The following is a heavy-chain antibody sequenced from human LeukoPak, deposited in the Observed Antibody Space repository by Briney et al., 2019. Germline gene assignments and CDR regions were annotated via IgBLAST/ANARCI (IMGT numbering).Heavy chain of an antibody. J-gene: IGHJ6*02. CDR1: GDSFSNYG. D-gene: IGHD1-26*01. Sequence: ASVKVSCKASGDSFSNYGFAWVRQAPGQGLEWMGWISADSGDRYYAQNFQHRVTMTTDTTTTTGYMELRSLRSDDTAVYYCASGSYLWGGMDVWGQGTTVTVSS. V-gene: IGHV1-18*01. CDR3: ASGSYLWGGMDV. CDR2: ISADSGDR.